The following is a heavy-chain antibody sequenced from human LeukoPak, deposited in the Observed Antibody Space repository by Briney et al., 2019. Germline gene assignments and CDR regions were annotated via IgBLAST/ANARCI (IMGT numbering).Heavy chain of an antibody. CDR3: ARGEYYDILDV. J-gene: IGHJ6*04. CDR1: GGSFSGYY. D-gene: IGHD3-9*01. Sequence: SETLSLTCAVYGGSFSGYYWSWIRQPPGQGLEWIGEINHSGSTNYNPSLKSRVTISVDTSKNQFSLKLSSVTAADTAVYYCARGEYYDILDVWGKGTTVTVSS. CDR2: INHSGST. V-gene: IGHV4-34*01.